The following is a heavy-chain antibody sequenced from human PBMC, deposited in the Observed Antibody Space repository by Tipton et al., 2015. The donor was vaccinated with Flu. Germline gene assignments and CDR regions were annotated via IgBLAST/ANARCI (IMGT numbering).Heavy chain of an antibody. D-gene: IGHD3-9*01. CDR1: SGSIGNYY. CDR3: ARFNTEYHCLTGYQRHFDY. V-gene: IGHV4-59*01. CDR2: IYHTGST. J-gene: IGHJ4*02. Sequence: LRLSCSVSSGSIGNYYWSWIRQPPGKGLEWIGYIYHTGSTNYNPSFKSRVTISLDTSKNEFSLHLKSVTATDTALYYCARFNTEYHCLTGYQRHFDYWGQGTLVTVSS.